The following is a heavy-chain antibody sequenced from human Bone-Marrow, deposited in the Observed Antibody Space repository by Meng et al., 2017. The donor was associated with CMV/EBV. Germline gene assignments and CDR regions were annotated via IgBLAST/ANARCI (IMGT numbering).Heavy chain of an antibody. J-gene: IGHJ4*02. CDR3: AKYFDLWSGYGSYFDS. CDR1: GFTVSSNY. CDR2: IYSGGST. Sequence: GESLKICCASCGFTVSSNYMSWVRQAPGKGRGWGSVIYSGGSTYYADSVKGRFTISRDNSKNTLYVQMNSLRAEDTATYYCAKYFDLWSGYGSYFDSWGRGTLVTVSS. V-gene: IGHV3-53*05. D-gene: IGHD3-3*01.